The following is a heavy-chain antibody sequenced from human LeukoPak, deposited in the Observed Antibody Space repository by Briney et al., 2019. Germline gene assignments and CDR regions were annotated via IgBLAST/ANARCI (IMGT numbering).Heavy chain of an antibody. V-gene: IGHV3-11*04. CDR3: ARFIITMVRGVYNWFDP. J-gene: IGHJ5*02. D-gene: IGHD3-10*01. CDR2: ISSSGSTI. Sequence: GGSLRLSCAASGFTFSDYYMSWIRQAPGKGLKWVSYISSSGSTIYYADSVKGRFTISRDNAKNSLYLQMNSLRAEDTAVYYCARFIITMVRGVYNWFDPWGQGTLVTVSS. CDR1: GFTFSDYY.